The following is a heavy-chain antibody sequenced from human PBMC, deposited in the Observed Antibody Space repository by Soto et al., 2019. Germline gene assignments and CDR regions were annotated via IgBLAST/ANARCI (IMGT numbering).Heavy chain of an antibody. CDR2: ISAYNGQI. Sequence: ASVKVSCKASGYTFTSYSFNWVRQAPGQGLEWMGWISAYNGQIKYSQKFQGRVTMTTDTSTSTAYMELRSLRSGDTAVYYCARDYFSDYWGQGTLVTVSS. J-gene: IGHJ4*02. CDR3: ARDYFSDY. D-gene: IGHD3-3*01. CDR1: GYTFTSYS. V-gene: IGHV1-18*01.